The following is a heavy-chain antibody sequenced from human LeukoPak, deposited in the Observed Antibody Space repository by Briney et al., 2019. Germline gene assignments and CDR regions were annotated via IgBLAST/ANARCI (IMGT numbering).Heavy chain of an antibody. V-gene: IGHV4-59*01. J-gene: IGHJ4*02. Sequence: PSETLSLTCTVSGGSISSYYWSWIRQPPGKGLEWIGYIYYTGSTNYNPSLKSRVTISVDTSKNQFSLKLGSVTAADTAVYYCARVGIAAAGRRGFDYWGQGTLVTVSS. CDR1: GGSISSYY. CDR3: ARVGIAAAGRRGFDY. CDR2: IYYTGST. D-gene: IGHD6-13*01.